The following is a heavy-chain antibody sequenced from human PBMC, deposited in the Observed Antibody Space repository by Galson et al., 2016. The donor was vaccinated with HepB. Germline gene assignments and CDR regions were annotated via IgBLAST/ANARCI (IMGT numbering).Heavy chain of an antibody. CDR3: AGAYNDRWHDFVF. CDR2: VSYDESQK. Sequence: SLRLSCAASEFTVGTYALHWVRQAPGKGLEWVAVVSYDESQKYYADSVKGRFTISRDNSKNTLYLQMNRLGVDDTAVYYCAGAYNDRWHDFVFWGQGTLVTVSS. J-gene: IGHJ4*02. CDR1: EFTVGTYA. D-gene: IGHD1-14*01. V-gene: IGHV3-30*04.